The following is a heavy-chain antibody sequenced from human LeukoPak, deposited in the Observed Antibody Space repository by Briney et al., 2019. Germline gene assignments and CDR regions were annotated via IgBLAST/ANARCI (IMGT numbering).Heavy chain of an antibody. D-gene: IGHD1-26*01. CDR1: GFTFSNYG. Sequence: GGSLRLSCAASGFTFSNYGMHWVRQAPGKGLEWVAFIRYDGSIKYHADSVKSRFTISRDNSKNTLYLQMNSLRAEDTAVYYCAKDRTLVGATENAFDIWGQGTMVTVSS. CDR2: IRYDGSIK. CDR3: AKDRTLVGATENAFDI. J-gene: IGHJ3*02. V-gene: IGHV3-30*02.